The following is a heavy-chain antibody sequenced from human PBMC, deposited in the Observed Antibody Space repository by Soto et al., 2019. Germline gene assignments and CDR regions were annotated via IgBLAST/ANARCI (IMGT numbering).Heavy chain of an antibody. Sequence: ASVKVSCKASGYTFTSYDINWVRQATGQGLEWMGWMNPNSGNTGYAQKFQGRVTMTRNTSISTAYMELSSLRSEDTAVYYCARAGYPGDYYYYYMDVWGKGTTVTVSS. J-gene: IGHJ6*03. D-gene: IGHD5-12*01. CDR1: GYTFTSYD. CDR2: MNPNSGNT. V-gene: IGHV1-8*01. CDR3: ARAGYPGDYYYYYMDV.